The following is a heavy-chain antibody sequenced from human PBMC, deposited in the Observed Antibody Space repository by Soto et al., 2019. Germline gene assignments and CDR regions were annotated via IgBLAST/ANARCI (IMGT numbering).Heavy chain of an antibody. CDR1: GYSFTSLD. CDR2: MQPSTGRT. J-gene: IGHJ4*02. V-gene: IGHV1-8*01. Sequence: QVQLVQSGAEVREPGASVKVSCKASGYSFTSLDINWVRQTAGQGLEWMGWMQPSTGRTGYAQKFQGRVTMTRDTSINTAYMELTTLTSDDTACYYCARGVSAGVDYWGQGTLVTGSS. CDR3: ARGVSAGVDY. D-gene: IGHD1-26*01.